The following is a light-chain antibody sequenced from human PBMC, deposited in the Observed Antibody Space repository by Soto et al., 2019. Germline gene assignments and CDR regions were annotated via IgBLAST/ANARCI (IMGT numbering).Light chain of an antibody. V-gene: IGKV3-20*01. CDR2: AAT. Sequence: EIVLTQSPGTLSLSPGERATLSCRASQSVSSSYLTWYQQKPGQSPRLLIYAATSRATGIPERFSGSGSETDFTLTIYRLEPEDFAVYYCQQYGSSPYTFGQGTKVDI. J-gene: IGKJ2*01. CDR1: QSVSSSY. CDR3: QQYGSSPYT.